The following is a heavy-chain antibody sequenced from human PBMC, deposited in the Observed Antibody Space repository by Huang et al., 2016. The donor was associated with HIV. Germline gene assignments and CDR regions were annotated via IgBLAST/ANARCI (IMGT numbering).Heavy chain of an antibody. Sequence: EVQLVESGGGLVQPGGSLRLSCAASGFTFSAYWMSWVRQAPGKGLEWVANIRQDESEKYYVDSVMGRFTISRDNAKNSLYLQMNSLRAEDTAVYYCATGLGSFDYWGQGSLVTVSS. CDR3: ATGLGSFDY. J-gene: IGHJ4*02. CDR1: GFTFSAYW. CDR2: IRQDESEK. V-gene: IGHV3-7*01. D-gene: IGHD7-27*01.